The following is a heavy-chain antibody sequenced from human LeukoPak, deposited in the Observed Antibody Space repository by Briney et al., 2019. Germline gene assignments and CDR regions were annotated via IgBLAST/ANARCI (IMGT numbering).Heavy chain of an antibody. CDR1: GFTFSSYE. J-gene: IGHJ4*02. CDR2: ISNSGNSI. D-gene: IGHD5-24*01. CDR3: ARTRDGPFDY. Sequence: GGSLRLSCAAPGFTFSSYEMNWVRQAPGKGLEWLLHISNSGNSIHYADSVKGRFTISRDNAKNSLYPQMNSLRAEDTAFYYCARTRDGPFDYWGKGTLVTVSS. V-gene: IGHV3-48*03.